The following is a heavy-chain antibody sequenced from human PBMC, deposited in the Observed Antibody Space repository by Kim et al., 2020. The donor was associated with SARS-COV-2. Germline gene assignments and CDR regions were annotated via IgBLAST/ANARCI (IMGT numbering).Heavy chain of an antibody. Sequence: GGSLRLSCAASGFTFSGSTMHWVRQAPGKGLEWVGRIRSKANSYATAYAASVQNRFTIPRADSKNSAYLPMNSLKTASTAVYSCTRVNPIAGGWYDALD. D-gene: IGHD6-19*01. J-gene: IGHJ3*02. CDR3: TRVNPIAGGWYDALD. CDR1: GFTFSGST. CDR2: IRSKANSYAT. V-gene: IGHV3-73*01.